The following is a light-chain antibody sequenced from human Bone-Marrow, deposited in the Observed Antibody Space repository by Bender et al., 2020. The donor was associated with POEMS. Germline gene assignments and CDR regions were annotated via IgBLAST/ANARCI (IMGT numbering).Light chain of an antibody. CDR2: RND. V-gene: IGLV1-47*01. CDR3: ATWDANVSGPYVV. Sequence: QSVLTQPPSASATPGQRVTISCSGSSSNIGSNFVYWYQQLPGTAPKLLIYRNDQRPSGVPDRFSGSKSGTSASLAISGVRSEDEADYYCATWDANVSGPYVVFGGGTKLTVL. CDR1: SSNIGSNF. J-gene: IGLJ2*01.